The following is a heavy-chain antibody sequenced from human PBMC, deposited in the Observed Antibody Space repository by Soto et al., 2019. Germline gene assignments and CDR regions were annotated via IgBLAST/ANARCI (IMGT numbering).Heavy chain of an antibody. CDR3: ARDRSTTVTTGYGMDV. D-gene: IGHD4-17*01. CDR2: IIPIFGTA. J-gene: IGHJ6*02. CDR1: GGTFSSYA. Sequence: GASVKVSCEASGGTFSSYAISWVRQAPGQGLEWMGGIIPIFGTANYAQKFQGRVTITADESTSTAYMELSSLRSEDTAVYYCARDRSTTVTTGYGMDVWGQGTTVTVSS. V-gene: IGHV1-69*13.